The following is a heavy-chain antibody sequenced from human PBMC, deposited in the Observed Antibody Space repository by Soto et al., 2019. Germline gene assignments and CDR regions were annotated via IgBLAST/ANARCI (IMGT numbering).Heavy chain of an antibody. CDR2: ISYDGSNK. V-gene: IGHV3-30*18. Sequence: QVQLVESGGGVVQPGRSLRLSCAASGFTFSSYGMRWVRQAPGKGLEWVAVISYDGSNKYYADSVKGRFTISRDNSKNTLYLQMNSLRAEDTDEYYCAKTLGVVAVHGRFDYWGQGTLVTVSS. D-gene: IGHD2-15*01. J-gene: IGHJ4*02. CDR1: GFTFSSYG. CDR3: AKTLGVVAVHGRFDY.